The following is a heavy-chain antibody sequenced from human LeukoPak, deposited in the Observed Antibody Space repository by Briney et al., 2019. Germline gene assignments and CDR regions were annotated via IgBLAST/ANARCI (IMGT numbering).Heavy chain of an antibody. J-gene: IGHJ6*02. Sequence: SETLSLTCTVSGGSISSYYWSWIRQPAGKGLEWIGLIYTSGSTNYNPSLKRRVTMSVDTSTNPFSLKLSSVTDADTAVYYCARVVSTSYYYYGMDVWGQGTTVTVSS. CDR1: GGSISSYY. CDR3: ARVVSTSYYYYGMDV. CDR2: IYTSGST. D-gene: IGHD2-2*01. V-gene: IGHV4-4*07.